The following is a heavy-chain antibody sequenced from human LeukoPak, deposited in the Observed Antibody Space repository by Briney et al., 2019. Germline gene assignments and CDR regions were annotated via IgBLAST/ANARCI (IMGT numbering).Heavy chain of an antibody. CDR2: INHSGST. J-gene: IGHJ5*02. V-gene: IGHV4-34*01. Sequence: SETLSLTCAVYGGSFSGYYWSWLRQPPGKGLEWIGEINHSGSTNYNPSLKSRVTISVDTSKNQFSLKLSSVTAADTAVYYCARTNYDILTGFDPWGQGTLVTVSS. CDR3: ARTNYDILTGFDP. D-gene: IGHD3-9*01. CDR1: GGSFSGYY.